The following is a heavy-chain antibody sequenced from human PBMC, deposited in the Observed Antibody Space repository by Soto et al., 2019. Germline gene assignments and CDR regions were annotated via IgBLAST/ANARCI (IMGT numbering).Heavy chain of an antibody. Sequence: ASVKVSCKASGYTFTSYGISWVRQAPGQGLEWMGWISAYNGNTNYAQNFQGRVTITRDTSASTAYMELSRLRFDDTAVYYCAREYISSWFDYWGQGTLVTVSS. D-gene: IGHD6-13*01. CDR2: ISAYNGNT. J-gene: IGHJ4*02. CDR3: AREYISSWFDY. CDR1: GYTFTSYG. V-gene: IGHV1-18*01.